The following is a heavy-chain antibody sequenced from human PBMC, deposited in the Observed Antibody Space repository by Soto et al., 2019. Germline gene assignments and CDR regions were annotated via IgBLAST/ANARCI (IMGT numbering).Heavy chain of an antibody. CDR1: GFTFSSYS. CDR3: ARDSRSGSYYAY. J-gene: IGHJ4*02. Sequence: EVQLVESGGCLVKPGGSLRLSCAASGFTFSSYSMNWVRQAPGKGLEWVSSISSSSSYIYYADSVKGRFTISRDNAKNSLYLQMNSLRAEDTAVYYCARDSRSGSYYAYWGQGTLVTVSS. D-gene: IGHD1-26*01. CDR2: ISSSSSYI. V-gene: IGHV3-21*01.